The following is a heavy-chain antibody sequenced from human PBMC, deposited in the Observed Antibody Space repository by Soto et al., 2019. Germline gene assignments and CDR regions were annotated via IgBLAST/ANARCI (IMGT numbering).Heavy chain of an antibody. CDR1: GGAIGSHY. V-gene: IGHV4-4*07. J-gene: IGHJ5*02. CDR2: IYGSGST. D-gene: IGHD3-3*01. CDR3: ARGQRFSDWFDX. Sequence: PSETLSLTWTISGGAIGSHYWTWIRQPAGKGLECIWSIYGSGSTTYNPSLQSLVPMSLDTSKNQFSLRLESVTAADTAVYYCARGQRFSDWFDXWGQVTWVT.